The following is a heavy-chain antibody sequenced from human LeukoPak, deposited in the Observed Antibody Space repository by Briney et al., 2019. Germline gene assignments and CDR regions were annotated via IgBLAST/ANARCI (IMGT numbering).Heavy chain of an antibody. CDR1: GGSFSGYY. Sequence: PSETLSLTCAVSGGSFSGYYWTWIRQPPGKGLEWIGEINHSGNANYNPSLKSRVTISLDMSENHFSLKLTSVTAAHTAVYYCARGQGTVTTHWGQGTLVTVSS. D-gene: IGHD4-17*01. CDR3: ARGQGTVTTH. J-gene: IGHJ4*02. CDR2: INHSGNA. V-gene: IGHV4-34*01.